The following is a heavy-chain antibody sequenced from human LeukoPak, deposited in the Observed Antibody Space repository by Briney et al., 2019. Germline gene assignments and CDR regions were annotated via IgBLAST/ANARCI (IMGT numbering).Heavy chain of an antibody. CDR1: GFRFSGYW. Sequence: GGSLRLSCAASGFRFSGYWMTWVRQAPGKGLEWVSAISGSGDRTHYADSVKGRFTISRDNSKNTLYLQINSLRAEDTAVYYCAKPSSGNYPPTGYWGQGTLVTVSS. CDR3: AKPSSGNYPPTGY. J-gene: IGHJ4*02. CDR2: ISGSGDRT. V-gene: IGHV3-23*01. D-gene: IGHD1-26*01.